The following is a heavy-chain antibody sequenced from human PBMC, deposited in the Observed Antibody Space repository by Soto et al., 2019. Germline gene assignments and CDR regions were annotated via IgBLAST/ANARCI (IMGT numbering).Heavy chain of an antibody. Sequence: GGSLRLSCAASGFTFSSYAMSWVRQAPGKGLEWVSAISGSGGSTYYADSVKGRFTISRDNSKNTLYLQMNSLRAEDTAVYYCAKDLVDGSSWLLFDYWGQGTLVTVSS. D-gene: IGHD6-13*01. J-gene: IGHJ4*02. CDR3: AKDLVDGSSWLLFDY. CDR2: ISGSGGST. V-gene: IGHV3-23*01. CDR1: GFTFSSYA.